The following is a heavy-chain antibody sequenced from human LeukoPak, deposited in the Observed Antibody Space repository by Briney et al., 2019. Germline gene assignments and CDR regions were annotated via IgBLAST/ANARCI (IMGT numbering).Heavy chain of an antibody. CDR1: GFTFASYA. CDR3: ARGRNSGSFIIDY. CDR2: ISSDGTTE. J-gene: IGHJ4*02. Sequence: PGGSLRLSCAGSGFTFASYAVHWVRQAPGKRLEWVAFISSDGTTEHYRDSVKGRFTLSRDNSKNTVSLQMNSLGTEDTGVYYCARGRNSGSFIIDYWGQGALVTVSS. D-gene: IGHD3-10*01. V-gene: IGHV3-30-3*01.